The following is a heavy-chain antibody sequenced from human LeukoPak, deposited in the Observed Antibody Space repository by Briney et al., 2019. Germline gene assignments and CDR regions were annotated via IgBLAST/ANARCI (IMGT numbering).Heavy chain of an antibody. V-gene: IGHV3-53*01. J-gene: IGHJ4*02. CDR1: LLTHSSHY. Sequence: GGSLRLSCATSLLTHSSHYMSGVRQAPGKGLEWVSVFYKGGNTYYADSVKGRFTISRDNSKNTVSLQMNSLRVENTAVYYCARGDGYNFFDSWGQGTLVTVSS. CDR2: FYKGGNT. CDR3: ARGDGYNFFDS. D-gene: IGHD5-24*01.